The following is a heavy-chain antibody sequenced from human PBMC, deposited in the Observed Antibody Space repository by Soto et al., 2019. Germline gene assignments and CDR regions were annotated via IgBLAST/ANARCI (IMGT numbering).Heavy chain of an antibody. CDR2: INHSGST. V-gene: IGHV4-34*01. J-gene: IGHJ2*01. Sequence: QVQLQQWGAGLLKPSETLSLTCAVYGGSFSGYYWSWIRQPPGKGLEWIGEINHSGSTNYNPSLKSRVVISVYTSKNQFSLKLSSVTAADTAVYYCASTSEPGYDFVWGSYRPWWYFDLWGRGTLVTVSS. CDR3: ASTSEPGYDFVWGSYRPWWYFDL. D-gene: IGHD3-16*02. CDR1: GGSFSGYY.